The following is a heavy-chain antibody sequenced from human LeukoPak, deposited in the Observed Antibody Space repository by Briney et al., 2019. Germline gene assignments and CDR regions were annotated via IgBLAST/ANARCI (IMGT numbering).Heavy chain of an antibody. J-gene: IGHJ4*02. CDR1: GGSISSYY. Sequence: SETLSLTCTVSGGSISSYYWSWIRQPPGKGLEWIGYIYYSGSTNYNPSLKSRVTITVDTSKNQFSLKLSSVTAAGTAVYYCAGASYDSSGVHWGQGTLVTVSS. V-gene: IGHV4-59*01. CDR3: AGASYDSSGVH. D-gene: IGHD3-22*01. CDR2: IYYSGST.